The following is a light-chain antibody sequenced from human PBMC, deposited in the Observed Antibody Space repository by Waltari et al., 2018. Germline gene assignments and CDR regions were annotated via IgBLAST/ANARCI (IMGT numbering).Light chain of an antibody. J-gene: IGKJ1*01. CDR3: QMYVRLPVT. CDR2: GAS. V-gene: IGKV3-20*01. Sequence: EIVLTQSPGTLSSSPGERATLSCRASQSVSRVLAWYQQRPGQAPRLLIYGASNRATGIPDRFSGSGSGTDFNLTISRLEPEDFAMYYCQMYVRLPVTFGQGTKVEIK. CDR1: QSVSRV.